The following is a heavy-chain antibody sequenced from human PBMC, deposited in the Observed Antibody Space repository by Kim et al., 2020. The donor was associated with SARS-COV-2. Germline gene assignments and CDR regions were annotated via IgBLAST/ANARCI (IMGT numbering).Heavy chain of an antibody. D-gene: IGHD6-13*01. CDR3: AKDSYGSSSWNDFDY. J-gene: IGHJ4*02. Sequence: GGSLRLSCAASGFTFSSYAMSWVRQAPGKGLEWVSAISGSGGSTYYADSVKGRFTISRDNSKNTLYLQMNSLRAEDTAVYYCAKDSYGSSSWNDFDYWGQGTLVTVSS. CDR2: ISGSGGST. V-gene: IGHV3-23*01. CDR1: GFTFSSYA.